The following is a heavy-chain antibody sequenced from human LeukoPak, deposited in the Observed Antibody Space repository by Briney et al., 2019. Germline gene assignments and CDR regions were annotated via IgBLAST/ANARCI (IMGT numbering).Heavy chain of an antibody. D-gene: IGHD5-18*01. V-gene: IGHV4-59*01. CDR1: GGSISSYY. CDR3: ARQNTAMVEFFDY. Sequence: PSETLSLTCTVSGGSISSYYWSWSRQPPGKGLEWIGYIYYSGSTNYNPSLKSRVTISVDTSKNQFSLKLSSVTAADTAVYYCARQNTAMVEFFDYWGQGTLVTVSS. CDR2: IYYSGST. J-gene: IGHJ4*02.